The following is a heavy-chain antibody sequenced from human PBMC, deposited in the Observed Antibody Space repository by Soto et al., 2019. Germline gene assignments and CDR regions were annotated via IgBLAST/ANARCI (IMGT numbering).Heavy chain of an antibody. V-gene: IGHV3-48*04. CDR3: ARDTEGYKGMDV. CDR1: GFPFSHYW. Sequence: GGSLRLSCAASGFPFSHYWMHWVRQAPGKGLEWVAYISSLGHTTYYADSVKGRFTISRDNAKNLLFLEMNTLRGEDTAVYYCARDTEGYKGMDVWGQGTTVTV. J-gene: IGHJ6*02. CDR2: ISSLGHTT. D-gene: IGHD1-1*01.